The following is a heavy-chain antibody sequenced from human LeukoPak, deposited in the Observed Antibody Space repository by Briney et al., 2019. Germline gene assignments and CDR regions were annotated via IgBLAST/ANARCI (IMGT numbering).Heavy chain of an antibody. Sequence: SETLSLTCSVSSGFISNYYWSWIRQPAGKGLEWIGRISTSGNTNYSPSLKSRVTMSVDTSKNQFFLNLRSVTAADTAVYYCARDSRYYDFWSGHLDYWGQGALVTVSS. CDR2: ISTSGNT. CDR3: ARDSRYYDFWSGHLDY. J-gene: IGHJ4*02. D-gene: IGHD3-3*01. V-gene: IGHV4-4*07. CDR1: SGFISNYY.